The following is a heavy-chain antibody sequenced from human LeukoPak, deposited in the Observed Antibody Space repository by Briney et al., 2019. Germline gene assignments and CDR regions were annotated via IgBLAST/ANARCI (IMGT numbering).Heavy chain of an antibody. Sequence: SETLSLTCAVYGGSFSGYYWSWIRQPPGKGLEWIGEINHSGSTNYNPSLKSRVTISVDTSKNQFSLQLSSVTAADTAVYYCARSWGDVWGSYRPFDYWGQGALVTVSS. V-gene: IGHV4-34*01. CDR2: INHSGST. CDR1: GGSFSGYY. J-gene: IGHJ4*02. D-gene: IGHD3-16*02. CDR3: ARSWGDVWGSYRPFDY.